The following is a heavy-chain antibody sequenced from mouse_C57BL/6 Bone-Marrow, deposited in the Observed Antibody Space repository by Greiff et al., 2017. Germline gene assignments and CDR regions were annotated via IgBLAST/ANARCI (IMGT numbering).Heavy chain of an antibody. CDR1: GYTFTSYW. D-gene: IGHD1-1*01. J-gene: IGHJ1*03. CDR2: IYPGSGST. Sequence: QVQLQQPGAELVKPGASVKMSCKASGYTFTSYWITWVKQRPGQGLEWIGDIYPGSGSTNYNEKFKSKATLTVDTSSSKAYMQLSSLTSEDSAVYYCAREGSITTGGATDFDVWGTGTTVTVAS. V-gene: IGHV1-55*01. CDR3: AREGSITTGGATDFDV.